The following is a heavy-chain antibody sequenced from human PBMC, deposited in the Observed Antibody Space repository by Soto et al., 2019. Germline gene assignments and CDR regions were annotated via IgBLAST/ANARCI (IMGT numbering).Heavy chain of an antibody. Sequence: QVQLVQSGAEVKKPGASVKVSCKASGYTFTSYGISWVRQAPGQGLEWMGWISAYNGNTNYAQKLQGRVTMTTDTSTSTAYMELXSXXXXXXXVXXXARDGYSSSWDLYGMDVWGQGTTVTVSS. V-gene: IGHV1-18*01. J-gene: IGHJ6*02. CDR3: ARDGYSSSWDLYGMDV. D-gene: IGHD6-13*01. CDR2: ISAYNGNT. CDR1: GYTFTSYG.